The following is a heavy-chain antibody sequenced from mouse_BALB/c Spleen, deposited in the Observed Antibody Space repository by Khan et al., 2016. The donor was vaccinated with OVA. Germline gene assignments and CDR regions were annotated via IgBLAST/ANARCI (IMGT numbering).Heavy chain of an antibody. Sequence: QVQLKQSGPGLVAPSQSLSITCTISGFSFTNYGMHWVRQPPGKGLEWLVLMWSDGSTTYNSALKYRLTISKDNSKSQVFLKMNSLQTDDTAMYFCARQPYYHYNVMDYWGQGTSVTVSS. CDR1: GFSFTNYG. V-gene: IGHV2-6-1*01. J-gene: IGHJ4*01. CDR2: MWSDGST. CDR3: ARQPYYHYNVMDY. D-gene: IGHD2-10*01.